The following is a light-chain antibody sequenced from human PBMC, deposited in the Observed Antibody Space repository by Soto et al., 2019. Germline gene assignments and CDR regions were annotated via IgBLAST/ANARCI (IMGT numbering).Light chain of an antibody. CDR1: QSVSSN. CDR3: QQYNDWPLT. J-gene: IGKJ1*01. CDR2: GAF. V-gene: IGKV3-15*01. Sequence: EIVMAQSPFTLSVSRGERATISCRASQSVSSNLAWYQQKPGQAPSLLIYGAFTRATGIPARFSGTGSGTEFTLTISSLQSEDFALYYCQQYNDWPLTFGQGTKVDIK.